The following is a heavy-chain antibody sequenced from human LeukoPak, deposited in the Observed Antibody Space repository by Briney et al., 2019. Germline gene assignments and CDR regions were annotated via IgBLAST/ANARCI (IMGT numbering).Heavy chain of an antibody. CDR3: TSGTWIQLWP. V-gene: IGHV3-49*04. Sequence: GGSLRLSCTASGFTFGDYAMTWVRQAPGKGLEWVGFIRSKAYGGTTEYAASVKGRFTISRDDSKSIAYLQMDSLNTEDTAVYYCTSGTWIQLWPWGQGTLVTVSS. D-gene: IGHD5-18*01. J-gene: IGHJ5*02. CDR1: GFTFGDYA. CDR2: IRSKAYGGTT.